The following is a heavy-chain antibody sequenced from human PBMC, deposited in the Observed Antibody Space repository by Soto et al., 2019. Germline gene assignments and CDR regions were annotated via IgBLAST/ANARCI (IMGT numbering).Heavy chain of an antibody. D-gene: IGHD2-2*03. V-gene: IGHV4-30-4*08. CDR3: ARLNGYCISTNCHGYYGMDV. Sequence: SETLSLTCTVSGDSISSGGYYWSWIRQLPGKGLEWIGYIYSNGCTYYNPSLESRVTISVDTSKNQFSLKLSSVTAADTAVYYCARLNGYCISTNCHGYYGMDVWGQGTTVTVSS. CDR1: GDSISSGGYY. CDR2: IYSNGCT. J-gene: IGHJ6*02.